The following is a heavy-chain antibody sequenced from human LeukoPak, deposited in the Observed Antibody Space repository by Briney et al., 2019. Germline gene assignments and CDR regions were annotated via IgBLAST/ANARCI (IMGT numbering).Heavy chain of an antibody. Sequence: GSLRLSCAASGFTFSSYAMSWVRQAPGKGLEWIGEIYHSGSTNYNPSLKSRVTISVDKSKNQFSLKLSSVTAADTAVYYCALTYYYGSGSPRWGQGTLVTVSS. CDR3: ALTYYYGSGSPR. CDR1: GFTFSSYAM. CDR2: IYHSGST. D-gene: IGHD3-10*01. V-gene: IGHV4-4*02. J-gene: IGHJ4*02.